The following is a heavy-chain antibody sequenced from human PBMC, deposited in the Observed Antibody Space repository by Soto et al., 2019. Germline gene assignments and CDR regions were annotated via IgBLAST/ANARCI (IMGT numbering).Heavy chain of an antibody. CDR1: GFTFDDYA. D-gene: IGHD1-26*01. CDR2: ISGDGGST. J-gene: IGHJ6*02. CDR3: AKVNESPLGSYYYYYYGMDV. Sequence: GGSLRLSCAASGFTFDDYAMHWVRQAPGKGLEWVSLISGDGGSTYYADSVKGRFTISRDNSKNSLYLQMNSLRTEDTALYYCAKVNESPLGSYYYYYYGMDVWGQGTTVTVSS. V-gene: IGHV3-43*02.